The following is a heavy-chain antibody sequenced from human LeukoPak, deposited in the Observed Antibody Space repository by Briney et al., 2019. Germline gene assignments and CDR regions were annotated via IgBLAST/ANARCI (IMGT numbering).Heavy chain of an antibody. CDR3: ARELPSGDFEVFDY. Sequence: GGSLRLSCAASGFTFSSYAMSWVCQAPGKGLVWVSRINSDGSGTSYADPVKGRFTISRDNAKNTLYLQMNSLRAEDTAVYYCARELPSGDFEVFDYWGQGTLVTVSS. J-gene: IGHJ4*02. V-gene: IGHV3-74*01. D-gene: IGHD2-21*02. CDR1: GFTFSSYA. CDR2: INSDGSGT.